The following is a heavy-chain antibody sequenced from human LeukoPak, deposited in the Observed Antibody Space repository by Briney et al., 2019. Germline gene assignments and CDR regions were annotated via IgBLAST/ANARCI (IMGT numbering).Heavy chain of an antibody. CDR1: GGSISSSGYY. V-gene: IGHV4-39*01. CDR2: IYYSGST. Sequence: KPSETLSLTCSVPGGSISSSGYYWGWIRQPPGKGLEWIGTIYYSGSTYYNPSLKSRVTISVDTSKNQFSLNLRSVTAADTAVYYCARHPPYTAYSGSWGGNYFDYWGQGTLVTVSS. CDR3: ARHPPYTAYSGSWGGNYFDY. J-gene: IGHJ4*02. D-gene: IGHD6-13*01.